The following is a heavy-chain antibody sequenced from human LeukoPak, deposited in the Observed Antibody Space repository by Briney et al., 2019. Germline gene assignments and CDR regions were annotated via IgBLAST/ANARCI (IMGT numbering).Heavy chain of an antibody. D-gene: IGHD6-19*01. Sequence: VASVKVSCKASGYXFTGYYIHWVRQAPGQGLEWMGWINPNSGGTNYAQKFQGRVTMTRDTSISTAYMELSRLRSDDTAVYYCARDPPIAVAGRFWFDPWGQGTLVTVSS. CDR3: ARDPPIAVAGRFWFDP. CDR1: GYXFTGYY. J-gene: IGHJ5*02. CDR2: INPNSGGT. V-gene: IGHV1-2*02.